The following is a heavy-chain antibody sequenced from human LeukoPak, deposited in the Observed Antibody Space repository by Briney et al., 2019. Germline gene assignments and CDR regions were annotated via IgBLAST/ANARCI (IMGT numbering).Heavy chain of an antibody. CDR1: GYTFTSYG. Sequence: ASVKVSCKASGYTFTSYGISWVRQAPGQGLEWMGWISAYNGNTNYAQKLQGRVTMTTDTSTSTAYMELRSLRSDDTAVYYCAIIGSRIVATTDAFDIWGQGTMVTVSS. D-gene: IGHD5-12*01. V-gene: IGHV1-18*01. CDR3: AIIGSRIVATTDAFDI. CDR2: ISAYNGNT. J-gene: IGHJ3*02.